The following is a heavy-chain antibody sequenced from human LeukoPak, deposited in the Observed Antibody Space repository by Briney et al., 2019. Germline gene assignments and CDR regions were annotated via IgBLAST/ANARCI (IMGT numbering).Heavy chain of an antibody. D-gene: IGHD6-25*01. CDR2: IKGDGSEK. Sequence: PGGSLRLSCATSGFTFSYYWMTWVRQAPGKGLEWLANIKGDGSEKNYVASMKGRFTISRDNVNNSLYLQLNNLRVEDTAMYYRAREAAYWGQGTRVTVSS. CDR1: GFTFSYYW. CDR3: AREAAY. J-gene: IGHJ4*02. V-gene: IGHV3-7*03.